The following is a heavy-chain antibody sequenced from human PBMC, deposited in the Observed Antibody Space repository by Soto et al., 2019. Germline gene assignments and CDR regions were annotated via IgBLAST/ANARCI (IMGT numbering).Heavy chain of an antibody. D-gene: IGHD7-27*01. J-gene: IGHJ6*02. V-gene: IGHV4-4*02. CDR1: GDSITTYKW. Sequence: TLSLTCGVSGDSITTYKWWTWVRQTPGKGLEWIGEIYDSGNTRYNPSLKSRVTISKDTSKNELSLKLNSVTVADTAVYYCATCQLGEYYYAMDIWGQGTTVTVSS. CDR2: IYDSGNT. CDR3: ATCQLGEYYYAMDI.